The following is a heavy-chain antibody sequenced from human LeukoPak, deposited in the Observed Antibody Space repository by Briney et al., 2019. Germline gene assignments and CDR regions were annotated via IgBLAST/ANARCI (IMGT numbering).Heavy chain of an antibody. Sequence: GASVKVSCKASDYTFITYGLSWVRQAPGQGLEWMGWINTYNGNTNYAQKLQGRVTMTTDTSTNTAYMELRSLRSDDTAVYYCPRDRSEHYDRSACSWNDAFDLWGQGTMVTVSS. J-gene: IGHJ3*01. CDR3: PRDRSEHYDRSACSWNDAFDL. V-gene: IGHV1-18*01. CDR1: DYTFITYG. CDR2: INTYNGNT. D-gene: IGHD3-22*01.